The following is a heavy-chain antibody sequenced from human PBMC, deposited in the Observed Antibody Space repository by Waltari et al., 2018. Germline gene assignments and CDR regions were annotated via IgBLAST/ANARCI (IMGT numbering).Heavy chain of an antibody. V-gene: IGHV1-69*13. Sequence: QVQLVQSGAEVKKPGSSVKVSCKASGGTFSSYAISWVRQAPGQGLEWMGGIIPIFGTANYAQKFQGRVTIPAAEATSTAYMELSSLRSEDTAVYYCAAYDSSGYLPATYYYYGMDVWGQGTTVTVSS. D-gene: IGHD3-22*01. J-gene: IGHJ6*02. CDR2: IIPIFGTA. CDR1: GGTFSSYA. CDR3: AAYDSSGYLPATYYYYGMDV.